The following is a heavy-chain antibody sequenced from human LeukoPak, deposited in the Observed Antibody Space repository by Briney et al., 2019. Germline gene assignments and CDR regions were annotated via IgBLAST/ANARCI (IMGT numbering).Heavy chain of an antibody. CDR2: INHSGST. CDR3: ARGRGILGLYYFDY. V-gene: IGHV4-34*01. Sequence: SETLSLTCAVYGGSFSGYYWSWIRQPPGKGLEWIGEINHSGSTNYSPSLKSRVTISVDTSKNQFSLKLSSVTAADTAMYYCARGRGILGLYYFDYWGQGTLVTVSS. J-gene: IGHJ4*02. CDR1: GGSFSGYY. D-gene: IGHD3-16*01.